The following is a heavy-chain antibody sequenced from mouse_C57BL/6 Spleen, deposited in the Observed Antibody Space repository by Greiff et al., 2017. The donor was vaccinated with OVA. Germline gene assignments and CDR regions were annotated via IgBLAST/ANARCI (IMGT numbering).Heavy chain of an antibody. V-gene: IGHV5-4*01. J-gene: IGHJ2*01. CDR1: GFTFSSYA. Sequence: DVKLVESGGGLVKPGGSLKLSCAASGFTFSSYAMSWVRQTPEKRLEWVATISDGGSYTYYPDNVKGRFTISRDNAKNNLYLQMSHLKSEDTAMYYCARDRGITTHYYFDYWGQGTTLTVSS. D-gene: IGHD2-4*01. CDR2: ISDGGSYT. CDR3: ARDRGITTHYYFDY.